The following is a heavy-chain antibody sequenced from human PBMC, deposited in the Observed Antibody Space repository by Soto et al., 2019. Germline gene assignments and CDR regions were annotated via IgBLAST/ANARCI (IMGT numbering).Heavy chain of an antibody. V-gene: IGHV1-69*01. Sequence: QVQLVQSGAEVKKPGSSVKVSCKASGGTFSSYAISWVRQAPGQGLEWMGGIIPIFGTANYAQKFQGRVTITADESTSTAYMELSRLRSEDTAVYYCASNHGHYYDSSGYYGAFDICGQGTMVTVSS. D-gene: IGHD3-22*01. CDR1: GGTFSSYA. J-gene: IGHJ3*02. CDR2: IIPIFGTA. CDR3: ASNHGHYYDSSGYYGAFDI.